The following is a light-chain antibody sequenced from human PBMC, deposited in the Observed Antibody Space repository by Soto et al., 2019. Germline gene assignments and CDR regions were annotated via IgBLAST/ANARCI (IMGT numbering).Light chain of an antibody. J-gene: IGKJ2*01. CDR2: GAS. CDR1: QSVSNN. CDR3: QQYYKWPPET. V-gene: IGKV3-15*01. Sequence: EIVTTQSPATLSVSPGERATLSCRASQSVSNNLAWYQQRPGQAPRLLIYGASTRATGVPARFSGSGSGTDFTLTISSLQSEDFAVYYCQQYYKWPPETFGQGTKVDIK.